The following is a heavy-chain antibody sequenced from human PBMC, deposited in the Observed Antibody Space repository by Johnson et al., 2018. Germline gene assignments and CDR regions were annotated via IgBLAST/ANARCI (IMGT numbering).Heavy chain of an antibody. J-gene: IGHJ5*02. CDR2: ISGSGGST. Sequence: VQLVESGGGLVQPGGSLRLSCAASGFTFSSYAMSWVRQAPGKGLEWVSAISGSGGSTYYADSVKGRFTISRDNSKNTVYLEMNSLRAEDTAVYYCAKGGSGYYYRSGGFEPWGQGTLVTVSS. D-gene: IGHD3-22*01. V-gene: IGHV3-23*04. CDR3: AKGGSGYYYRSGGFEP. CDR1: GFTFSSYA.